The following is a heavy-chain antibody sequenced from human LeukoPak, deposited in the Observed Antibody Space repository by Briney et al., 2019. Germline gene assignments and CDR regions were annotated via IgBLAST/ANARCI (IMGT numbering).Heavy chain of an antibody. CDR2: IKQDGSEK. CDR3: ARMIAARHYFDY. D-gene: IGHD6-6*01. J-gene: IGHJ4*02. V-gene: IGHV3-7*01. CDR1: GFTFSSYW. Sequence: GGSLRLSCAASGFTFSSYWMNWVRQAPGKGLEWVANIKQDGSEKYYVDSVKGRFTISRDNAKNSLSLQMNSLRAEDTAVYYCARMIAARHYFDYWGQGTLVTVSS.